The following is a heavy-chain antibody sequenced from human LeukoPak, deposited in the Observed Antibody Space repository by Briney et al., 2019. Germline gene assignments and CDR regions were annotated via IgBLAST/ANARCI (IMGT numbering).Heavy chain of an antibody. J-gene: IGHJ5*02. CDR2: IYYSGST. CDR1: GGSISSGGYY. D-gene: IGHD3-10*01. Sequence: SQTLSLTCTVSGGSISSGGYYWRWIRQHPGKGLEWIGYIYYSGSTYYNPSLKSRVTISVDTSKNQFSLKLSSVTAADTAVYYCARASPRWFSDPWGQGTLVTVSS. CDR3: ARASPRWFSDP. V-gene: IGHV4-31*03.